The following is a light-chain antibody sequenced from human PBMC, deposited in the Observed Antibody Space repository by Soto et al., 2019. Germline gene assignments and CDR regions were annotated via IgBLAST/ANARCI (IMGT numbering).Light chain of an antibody. Sequence: DIQMTQTPSTLSGSVGDRVTITCRASQTISSWLAWYQQKPGKAPKLLIYKESTLKSGVPSRFSGSGSGTEFTLTISSLQPDDFATYYCQHYNSYSEAFVQGTKVELK. CDR1: QTISSW. J-gene: IGKJ1*01. CDR2: KES. V-gene: IGKV1-5*03. CDR3: QHYNSYSEA.